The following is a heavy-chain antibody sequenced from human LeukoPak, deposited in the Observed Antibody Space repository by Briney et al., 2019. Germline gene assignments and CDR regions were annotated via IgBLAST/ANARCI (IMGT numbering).Heavy chain of an antibody. CDR1: GFTFSSIS. CDR2: ISPDGETT. CDR3: TRDLPVPSLVRGIIIYGLIDY. D-gene: IGHD3-10*01. Sequence: GGSLRLSCAASGFTFSSISMNWVRQAPGKGLEWVSSISPDGETTYHADSVKGRFTTSRDNAKSSLYLQMNSLRAEDTALYYCTRDLPVPSLVRGIIIYGLIDYWGQGTLVTVSS. V-gene: IGHV3-21*06. J-gene: IGHJ4*02.